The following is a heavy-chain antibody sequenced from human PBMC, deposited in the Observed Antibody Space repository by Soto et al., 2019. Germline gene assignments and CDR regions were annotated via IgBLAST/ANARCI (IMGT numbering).Heavy chain of an antibody. CDR3: AREHGRGWDEDVEY. V-gene: IGHV1-2*07. D-gene: IGHD6-19*01. CDR2: INPNSGGT. J-gene: IGHJ4*02. Sequence: QVQLVQSGAEAKKPGASVKVSCQASGYTFIAYHIHLLRQAPGQGLEWMGWINPNSGGTNYAHELQDRGTRTRDTSSSTADMERSRLTTDDTAMYYCAREHGRGWDEDVEYWGQGNLVAGS. CDR1: GYTFIAYH.